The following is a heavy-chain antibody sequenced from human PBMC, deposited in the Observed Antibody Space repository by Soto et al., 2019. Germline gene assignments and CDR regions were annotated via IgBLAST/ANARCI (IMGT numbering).Heavy chain of an antibody. CDR2: IYWDDDK. Sequence: SGPTLVNPTQTLTLTCTFSGFSLSTSGVGVGWIRQPPGKALEWLALIYWDDDKRYSPSLKGRLTITKDTSKNQVVLTMTNMDPVDTATYYCAHSPNKAANYDFWSGYYPHLNWFDPWGQGTLVTVSS. V-gene: IGHV2-5*02. J-gene: IGHJ5*02. D-gene: IGHD3-3*01. CDR3: AHSPNKAANYDFWSGYYPHLNWFDP. CDR1: GFSLSTSGVG.